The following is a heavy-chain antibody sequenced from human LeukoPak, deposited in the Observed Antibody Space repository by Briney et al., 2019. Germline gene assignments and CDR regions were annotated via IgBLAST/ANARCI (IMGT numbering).Heavy chain of an antibody. CDR2: ISYDGSNK. CDR1: GFTFSSYA. V-gene: IGHV3-30*01. J-gene: IGHJ4*02. Sequence: GGSLRLSCAASGFTFSSYAMHWVRQAPGKGLEWVAVISYDGSNKYYADSVKGRFTISRDNSKNTLYLQMNSLRAEDTAVYYCASGGLQLWLLFDYWGQGTLVTVSS. D-gene: IGHD5-18*01. CDR3: ASGGLQLWLLFDY.